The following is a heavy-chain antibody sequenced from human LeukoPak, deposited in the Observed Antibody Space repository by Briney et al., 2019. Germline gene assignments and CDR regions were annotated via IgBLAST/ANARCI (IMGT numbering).Heavy chain of an antibody. D-gene: IGHD1-26*01. Sequence: PSETLSLTCTVSGGSISSYYWSWLRQPPGKGLEWIGYIYYSGSTNYNPSLKSRVTISVDTSKNQFSLKLSSVTAADTAVYYCAVLGPRAFDIWGQGTMVTVSS. CDR2: IYYSGST. CDR3: AVLGPRAFDI. CDR1: GGSISSYY. J-gene: IGHJ3*02. V-gene: IGHV4-59*08.